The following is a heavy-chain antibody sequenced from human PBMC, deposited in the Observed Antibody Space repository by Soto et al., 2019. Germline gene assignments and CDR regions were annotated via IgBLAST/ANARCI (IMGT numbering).Heavy chain of an antibody. Sequence: QVELMQSGGEVKRPGASVKVSCKSSRYTFTSHGISWVRQAPGQGLEWMGWISTYNGKTDSAQKFQGRVTMTADTRKNTADMKLRSLRSDDTPLYYSARLLTEGANFREDAFDIWRHGTKVTVSS. V-gene: IGHV1-18*01. CDR1: RYTFTSHG. CDR3: ARLLTEGANFREDAFDI. J-gene: IGHJ3*02. D-gene: IGHD1-26*01. CDR2: ISTYNGKT.